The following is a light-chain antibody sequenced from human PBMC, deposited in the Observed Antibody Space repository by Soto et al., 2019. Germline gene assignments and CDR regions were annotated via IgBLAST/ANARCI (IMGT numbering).Light chain of an antibody. J-gene: IGKJ2*01. CDR3: QQYNTYWYT. CDR1: QSIGSW. CDR2: KAS. V-gene: IGKV1-5*03. Sequence: DIQMTQSPSTLSASVGDRVTITCRASQSIGSWLAWYQQKPGKAPKLLIYKASSLESGVPSRFSGSGSGTDFTLTISSLQPDDFATYYCQQYNTYWYTFGQGTKLEIK.